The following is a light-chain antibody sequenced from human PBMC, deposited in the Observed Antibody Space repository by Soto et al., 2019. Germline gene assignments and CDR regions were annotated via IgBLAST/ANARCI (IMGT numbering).Light chain of an antibody. CDR2: DVS. CDR1: SSDVGGYNY. J-gene: IGLJ1*01. Sequence: HSVLTQPASVSGSPGQSSTISCTGTSSDVGGYNYVSWYQQHPGKAPKLMIYDVSNRPSGVSNRFSGSKSGNTASLTISGLQAEDEADYYCSSYTSSSTLYVFGTGTKVTVL. CDR3: SSYTSSSTLYV. V-gene: IGLV2-14*01.